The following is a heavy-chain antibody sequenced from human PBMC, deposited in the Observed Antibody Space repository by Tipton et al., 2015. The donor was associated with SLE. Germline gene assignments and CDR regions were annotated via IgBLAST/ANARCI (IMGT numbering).Heavy chain of an antibody. V-gene: IGHV4-34*01. CDR2: INHSGST. D-gene: IGHD2-2*02. Sequence: TLSLTCAVYGGSFSNYYWSWIRQPPGKGLEWIGDINHSGSTNYNPSLKSRVTISVDTSKNQFSLKLSSVTAADTAVYYCARAHSSGYCSSTSCYTGDYFDYWGQGTLVTVSS. J-gene: IGHJ4*02. CDR3: ARAHSSGYCSSTSCYTGDYFDY. CDR1: GGSFSNYY.